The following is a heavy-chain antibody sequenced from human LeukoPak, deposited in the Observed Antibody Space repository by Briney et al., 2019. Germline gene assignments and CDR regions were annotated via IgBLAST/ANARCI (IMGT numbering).Heavy chain of an antibody. J-gene: IGHJ4*02. CDR3: ARVPQTARLLGVY. Sequence: PSETLSLTCTVSGGSISSSSYYWGWIRQPPGKGLEWIGSIYYSGSTYYNPSLKSRVTISVDTSKNQFSLKLSSVTAADTAVYYCARVPQTARLLGVYWGQGTLVTVSS. V-gene: IGHV4-39*07. D-gene: IGHD3-16*01. CDR1: GGSISSSSYY. CDR2: IYYSGST.